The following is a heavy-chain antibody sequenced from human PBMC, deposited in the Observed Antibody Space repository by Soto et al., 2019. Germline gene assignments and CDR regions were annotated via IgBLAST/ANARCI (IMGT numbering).Heavy chain of an antibody. V-gene: IGHV4-39*01. Sequence: SETLSLTCTVSGGSISSSSYYWGWIRQPPGKGLEWIGTIYYSGSTYYNPSLKSRVTISVDTSKNQLSLKLSSVTAADTAVYYCARRDYGVYYLDYWGQGTLVTVSS. D-gene: IGHD4-17*01. CDR1: GGSISSSSYY. CDR3: ARRDYGVYYLDY. CDR2: IYYSGST. J-gene: IGHJ4*02.